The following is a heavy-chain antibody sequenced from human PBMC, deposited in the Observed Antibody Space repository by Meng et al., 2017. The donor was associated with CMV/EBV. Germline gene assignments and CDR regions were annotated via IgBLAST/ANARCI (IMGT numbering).Heavy chain of an antibody. D-gene: IGHD5-18*01. J-gene: IGHJ4*02. Sequence: CTASGYTFSGYIIHWIRQAPGQRLEWMGWINPNNRDTKYAERFQGRVTMTRDTSTNTVYMELDSLRFVDTAIYYCAKDESNGYTDYWGPGTLVTVSS. CDR2: INPNNRDT. CDR3: AKDESNGYTDY. CDR1: GYTFSGYI. V-gene: IGHV1-2*02.